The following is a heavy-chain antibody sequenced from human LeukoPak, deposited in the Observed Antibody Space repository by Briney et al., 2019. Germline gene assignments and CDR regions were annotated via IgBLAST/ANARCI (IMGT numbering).Heavy chain of an antibody. J-gene: IGHJ4*02. CDR1: GGSFSGYY. Sequence: SETLSLTCAVYGGSFSGYYWSWIRQPPGKGLEWIGEINHSGSTNYNPSLKSRVTISVDTSKNRFSLKLSSVTAADTAVYYCARGLQAYFDYWGQGTLVTVSS. CDR3: ARGLQAYFDY. CDR2: INHSGST. V-gene: IGHV4-34*01.